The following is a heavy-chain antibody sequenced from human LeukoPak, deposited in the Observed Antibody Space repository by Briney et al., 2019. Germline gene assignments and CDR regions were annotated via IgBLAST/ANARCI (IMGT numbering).Heavy chain of an antibody. CDR2: TSTSGST. D-gene: IGHD1-20*01. J-gene: IGHJ4*02. CDR1: GGSISTYY. Sequence: KPSETLSLTCTVSGGSISTYYWSWIRQPAGKGPEWIGRTSTSGSTNYSPSLKSRITMSLDMSKNQFSLKLTSVTAPDTAVYYCAREDISGIYWGQGTLVTVSS. CDR3: AREDISGIY. V-gene: IGHV4-4*07.